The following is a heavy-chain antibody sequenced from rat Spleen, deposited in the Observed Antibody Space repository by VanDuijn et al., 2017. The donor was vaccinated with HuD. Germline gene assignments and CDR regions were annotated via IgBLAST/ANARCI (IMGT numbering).Heavy chain of an antibody. D-gene: IGHD1-11*01. CDR2: ISTSGGST. J-gene: IGHJ3*01. CDR1: GFTFNNYW. CDR3: SRIEGKTEDSTFLFAY. V-gene: IGHV5-31*01. Sequence: EVQLVESGGGLVQPGRSLKLSCVASGFTFNNYWMTWIRQAPKKGLEWVATISTSGGSTYYRDSVKGRFTISRDNAKSTQYLQMDSLRSEDTANEYCSRIEGKTEDSTFLFAYWGQGTLFTVSS.